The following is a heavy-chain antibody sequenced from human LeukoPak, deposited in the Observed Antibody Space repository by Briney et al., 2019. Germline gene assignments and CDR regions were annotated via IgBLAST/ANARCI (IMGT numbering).Heavy chain of an antibody. CDR2: IRYDGSNK. D-gene: IGHD3-10*01. Sequence: PGGSLRLSCAASGFTFSSYGMHWVRQAPGKGLEWVAFIRYDGSNKYYADSVKGRFTISRDNSKNTLYLQMNSLRAEDTAVYYCAKSPNYGSGSNYFDYWGQGTLVTVSS. CDR3: AKSPNYGSGSNYFDY. CDR1: GFTFSSYG. V-gene: IGHV3-30*02. J-gene: IGHJ4*02.